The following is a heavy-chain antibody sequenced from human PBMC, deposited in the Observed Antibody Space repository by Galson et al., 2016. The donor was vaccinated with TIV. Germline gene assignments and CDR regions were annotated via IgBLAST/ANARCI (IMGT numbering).Heavy chain of an antibody. CDR3: ATPYSSSSFSSYYALDV. CDR1: GFRISNYV. V-gene: IGHV3-23*01. J-gene: IGHJ6*02. Sequence: SLRLSCAASGFRISNYVMSWVRQAPGKGLAWVSSISGSGISTYYADSVKGRFTISRDNSKNMLYLLMNSLRAEGTALYYCATPYSSSSFSSYYALDVWGQGTTVTVFS. D-gene: IGHD4-11*01. CDR2: ISGSGIST.